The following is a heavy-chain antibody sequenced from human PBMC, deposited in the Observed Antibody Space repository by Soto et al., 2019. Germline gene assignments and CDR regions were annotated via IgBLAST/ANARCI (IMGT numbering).Heavy chain of an antibody. CDR1: GFTFSSYG. D-gene: IGHD2-2*01. J-gene: IGHJ5*02. CDR2: ISYDGSNK. Sequence: GGSLRLSCAASGFTFSSYGMHWVRQAPGKELEWVAVISYDGSNKYYADSVKGRFTISRDNSKNTLYLQMNSLRSEDTAEYYCARGLGYCSRTSCRRKNWFDPWGQGTLVTVSS. CDR3: ARGLGYCSRTSCRRKNWFDP. V-gene: IGHV3-30*03.